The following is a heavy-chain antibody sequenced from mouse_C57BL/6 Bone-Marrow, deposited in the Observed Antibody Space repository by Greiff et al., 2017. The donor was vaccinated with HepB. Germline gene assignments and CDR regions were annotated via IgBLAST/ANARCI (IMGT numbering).Heavy chain of an antibody. CDR2: IYPGDGDT. V-gene: IGHV1-82*01. CDR3: ARGGYYDYDVDY. D-gene: IGHD2-4*01. CDR1: GYAFSSSW. J-gene: IGHJ2*01. Sequence: VQLQHSGPELVKPGASVKISCKASGYAFSSSWMNWVKQRPGKGLEWIGRIYPGDGDTNYNGKFKGKATLTADKSSSTAYMQLSSLTSEDSAVYFCARGGYYDYDVDYWGQGTTLTVAS.